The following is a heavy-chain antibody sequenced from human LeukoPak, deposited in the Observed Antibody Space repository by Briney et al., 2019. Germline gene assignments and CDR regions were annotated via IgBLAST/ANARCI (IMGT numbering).Heavy chain of an antibody. CDR1: GGSFSGYY. Sequence: SETLSLTCAVYGGSFSGYYWSWIRQPPGKGLEWIGEINHSRSTNYNPSLKSRVTISVDTSKNQFSLKLSSVTAADTAVYYCTRATVTTYRRRSKYYFDYWGQGTLVTVSS. V-gene: IGHV4-34*01. J-gene: IGHJ4*02. CDR3: TRATVTTYRRRSKYYFDY. CDR2: INHSRST. D-gene: IGHD4-17*01.